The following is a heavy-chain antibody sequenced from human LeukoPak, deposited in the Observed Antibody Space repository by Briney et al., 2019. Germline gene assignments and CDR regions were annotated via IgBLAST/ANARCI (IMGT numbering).Heavy chain of an antibody. J-gene: IGHJ4*02. CDR2: INHSGST. Sequence: SETLSLTCAVYGGSFSGYYWSWIRQPPGKGLEWVGEINHSGSTNYNPSLKSRVTISVDTSKNQFSLKLSSVTAADTAVYYCARDGGRGERGYWGQGTLVTVSS. D-gene: IGHD3-16*01. V-gene: IGHV4-34*09. CDR3: ARDGGRGERGY. CDR1: GGSFSGYY.